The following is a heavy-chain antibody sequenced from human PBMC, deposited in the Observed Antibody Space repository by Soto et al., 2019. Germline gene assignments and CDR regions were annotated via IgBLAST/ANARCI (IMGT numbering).Heavy chain of an antibody. CDR2: ISKDGGTQ. Sequence: QEQLMESGGGVVQPGRSLRVSCVASGFTFTRHVIHWVRLAPGKGLEWVAAISKDGGTQYYTDSVKGRLTISRDNSKNTVSLQMNSLRAEDTAVYYCAIEVPHWGGGLDVWGQGTTVTVSS. CDR3: AIEVPHWGGGLDV. CDR1: GFTFTRHV. D-gene: IGHD7-27*01. J-gene: IGHJ6*02. V-gene: IGHV3-30-3*01.